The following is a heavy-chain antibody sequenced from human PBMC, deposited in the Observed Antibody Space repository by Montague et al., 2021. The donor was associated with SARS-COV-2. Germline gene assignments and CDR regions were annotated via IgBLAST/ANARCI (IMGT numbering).Heavy chain of an antibody. Sequence: SETLSLTCTATGGSMSCYYWRWIRQPPGKGLEWIWYIYYSWSTNYNPSLKSRVTISVDTSKNQFSLKLSSVTAADTAVYYCARAPRGWLQLRDFYYFDYWGQGTLLSVS. D-gene: IGHD5-24*01. J-gene: IGHJ4*02. CDR2: IYYSWST. CDR3: ARAPRGWLQLRDFYYFDY. CDR1: GGSMSCYY. V-gene: IGHV4-59*01.